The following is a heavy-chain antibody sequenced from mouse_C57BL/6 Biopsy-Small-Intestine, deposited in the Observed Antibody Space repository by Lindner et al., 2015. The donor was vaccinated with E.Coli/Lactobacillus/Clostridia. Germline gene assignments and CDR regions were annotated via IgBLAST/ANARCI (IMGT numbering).Heavy chain of an antibody. V-gene: IGHV1-82*01. CDR2: IYPGDGDT. CDR3: ARWVYFDY. CDR1: GYAFSSSW. Sequence: VQLQESGPELVKPGASVKISCKASGYAFSSSWMNWVKQRPGKGLEWIGRIYPGDGDTTYNGKFKDKATLTADKSSSTAYMQLSSLTSEDSAVYFCARWVYFDYWGQGTTLTVSS. J-gene: IGHJ2*01.